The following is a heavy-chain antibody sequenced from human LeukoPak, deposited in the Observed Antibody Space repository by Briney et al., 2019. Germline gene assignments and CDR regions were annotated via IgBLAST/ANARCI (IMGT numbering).Heavy chain of an antibody. D-gene: IGHD1-7*01. V-gene: IGHV3-30*18. J-gene: IGHJ4*02. CDR3: AKDAWPPWTYDNYYFDY. CDR1: GFTFTTYG. Sequence: GGSLRLSCAASGFTFTTYGMNWVRQAPGKGLEWVALISYDGTDKFYADSVKGRFTISRDNSKNTLYLQMHSLRADDTATYYCAKDAWPPWTYDNYYFDYWGQGTLVTVSS. CDR2: ISYDGTDK.